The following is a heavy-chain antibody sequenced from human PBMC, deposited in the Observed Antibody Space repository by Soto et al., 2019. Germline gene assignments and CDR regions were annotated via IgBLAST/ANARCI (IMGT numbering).Heavy chain of an antibody. V-gene: IGHV4-31*03. CDR2: IYYSGST. CDR3: ARDSRSYDFWSGYYPSYYYGMDV. Sequence: SETLSLTCTVSGGSISRGGYYWSWIRQDPGKGLEWIGYIYYSGSTYYNPSLKSRVTISVDTSKNQFSLKLSSVTAADTAVYYCARDSRSYDFWSGYYPSYYYGMDVWGQGTTVT. CDR1: GGSISRGGYY. D-gene: IGHD3-3*01. J-gene: IGHJ6*02.